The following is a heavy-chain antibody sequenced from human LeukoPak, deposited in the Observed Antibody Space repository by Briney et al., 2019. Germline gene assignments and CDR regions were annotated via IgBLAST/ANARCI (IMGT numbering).Heavy chain of an antibody. CDR1: GYTFTSYY. J-gene: IGHJ6*02. CDR3: ARVSGYYDSSGLPWGYYGMDV. V-gene: IGHV1-46*01. Sequence: ASVKVSCKASGYTFTSYYMHWVRQAPGQGLEWMGIINPSGGSTSYAQKFQGRVTMTRGTSTSTVYMELSSLRSEDMAVYYCARVSGYYDSSGLPWGYYGMDVWGQGTTVTVSS. D-gene: IGHD3-22*01. CDR2: INPSGGST.